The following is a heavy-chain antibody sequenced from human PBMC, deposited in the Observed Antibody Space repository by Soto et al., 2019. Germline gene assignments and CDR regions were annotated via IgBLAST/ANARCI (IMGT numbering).Heavy chain of an antibody. Sequence: VQLVQSGAELKKPGASVRVSCKASGYTFTSFGVSWVRQAPGQGPEWMGWISPETGKTAYSYNFQDRVSMPADASTTTFYLDLGSLRSDDTAVYYCTRDLFFISRSTVTADAYWGQGTLVTVSS. D-gene: IGHD4-17*01. CDR1: GYTFTSFG. CDR3: TRDLFFISRSTVTADAY. J-gene: IGHJ4*02. V-gene: IGHV1-18*04. CDR2: ISPETGKT.